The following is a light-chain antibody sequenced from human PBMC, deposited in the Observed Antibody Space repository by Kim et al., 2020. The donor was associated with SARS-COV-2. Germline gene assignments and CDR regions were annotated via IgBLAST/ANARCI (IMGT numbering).Light chain of an antibody. Sequence: DIQVIQSPSTLSASVGDNVAITCRASENIIDWLAWYRQRPGKAPELLIYRASRSLSGLPSRISASGSGTEFTLNIRGLQPDDFATYYCQQYNWRSWTFGPGTKVDIK. J-gene: IGKJ1*01. CDR1: ENIIDW. V-gene: IGKV1-5*03. CDR3: QQYNWRSWT. CDR2: RAS.